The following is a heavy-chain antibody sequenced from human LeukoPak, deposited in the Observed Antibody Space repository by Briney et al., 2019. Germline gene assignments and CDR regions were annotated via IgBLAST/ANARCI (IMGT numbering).Heavy chain of an antibody. D-gene: IGHD2-21*02. CDR1: GGSFSTHA. CDR3: GASTVTVIYYYMAV. CDR2: IIPVLGTT. V-gene: IGHV1-69*13. J-gene: IGHJ6*03. Sequence: SVKVSCKAAGGSFSTHAIIWVRQAPGQGLEWMGGIIPVLGTTNSAQRFQDRLSLTAVESTGTASMELTSLRPEDSAVYYCGASTVTVIYYYMAVWGKGTTITVSS.